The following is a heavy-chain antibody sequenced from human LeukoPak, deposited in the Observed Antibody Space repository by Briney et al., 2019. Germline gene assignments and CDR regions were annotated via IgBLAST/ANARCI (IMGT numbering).Heavy chain of an antibody. CDR3: ARHIVVVPAAQRPIYYYYYMDV. D-gene: IGHD2-2*01. CDR2: INPNSGGT. V-gene: IGHV1-2*02. CDR1: GYTFTGYY. J-gene: IGHJ6*03. Sequence: ASVKVSCKASGYTFTGYYMHWVRQAPGQGLEWMGWINPNSGGTNYAQKFQGRVTMTRDTSISTAYMELSRLRSDDTAVYYCARHIVVVPAAQRPIYYYYYMDVWGKGTTVTVSS.